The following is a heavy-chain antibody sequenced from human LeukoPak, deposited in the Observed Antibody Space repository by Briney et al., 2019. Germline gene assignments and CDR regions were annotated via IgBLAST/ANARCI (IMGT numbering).Heavy chain of an antibody. CDR3: ARGGSSSYDEDRKYYYYYYGMDV. D-gene: IGHD6-6*01. Sequence: LPGGSLRLSCAASGFTFSSYWMNWARQAPGKGLEWVASINHNGNVNYYVDSVKGRFTISRDNAKNSLYLQMNSLRAEDTAVYYCARGGSSSYDEDRKYYYYYYGMDVWGQGTTVTVSS. CDR1: GFTFSSYW. CDR2: INHNGNVN. V-gene: IGHV3-7*01. J-gene: IGHJ6*02.